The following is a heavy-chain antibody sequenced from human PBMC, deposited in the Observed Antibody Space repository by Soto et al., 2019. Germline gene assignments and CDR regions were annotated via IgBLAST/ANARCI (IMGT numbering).Heavy chain of an antibody. CDR3: ARQGYCSNTACYTVDY. D-gene: IGHD2-2*02. Sequence: GESLKISCVGSGYSFTSYWIGWARQMPGKGLEWMGIIYPGDSNTRYSPSFQGQVTISADKSISTAYLQWSSLKASDTAMYYCARQGYCSNTACYTVDYWGQGTLVTVSS. V-gene: IGHV5-51*01. CDR1: GYSFTSYW. J-gene: IGHJ4*02. CDR2: IYPGDSNT.